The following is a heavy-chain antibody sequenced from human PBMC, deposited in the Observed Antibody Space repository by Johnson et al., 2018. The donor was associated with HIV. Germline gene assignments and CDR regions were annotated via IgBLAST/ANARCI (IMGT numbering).Heavy chain of an antibody. CDR3: AKDTYSHRLTVTESGFDI. J-gene: IGHJ3*02. CDR1: GFSFSPYA. D-gene: IGHD4-11*01. Sequence: VQLVESGGGLVQPGGSLRLSCAASGFSFSPYALNWVRQTPGKGLEWVAVISYDGSNKYYADSVKGRFTISRDNSKNTLYLQMNSLRAEDTAVYYCAKDTYSHRLTVTESGFDIWGQGTMVTVSS. V-gene: IGHV3-30*04. CDR2: ISYDGSNK.